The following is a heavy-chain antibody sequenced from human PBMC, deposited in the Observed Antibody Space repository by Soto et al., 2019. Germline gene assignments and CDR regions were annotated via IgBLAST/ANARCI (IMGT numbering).Heavy chain of an antibody. V-gene: IGHV4-30-4*01. CDR3: VRGGQKFFDY. Sequence: QVQLRESGPGLVKPSQTLALTCSVSGDAINAGDYYWNWIRQPPGKGLESIGYIFRSGSTYYNPSLKSRAAISVHTSKNQFSLKLDSVTAADTAVYYCVRGGQKFFDYWGQRILVTVSS. J-gene: IGHJ4*02. CDR1: GDAINAGDYY. CDR2: IFRSGST. D-gene: IGHD3-16*01.